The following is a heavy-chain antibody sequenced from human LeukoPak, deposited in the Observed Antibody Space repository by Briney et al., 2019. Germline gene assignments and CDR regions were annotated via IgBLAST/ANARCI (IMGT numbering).Heavy chain of an antibody. CDR3: ARGESSYCSGGCYVAS. Sequence: KPGGSLRLSCAASGFIFSDYYMSWVSEARGKGREGISYISSGSSTLYYAESVKGGFTVSRDNGKNFLYLDMNSLRVEDTAMYYCARGESSYCSGGCYVASWGQGTPVTVSS. CDR2: ISSGSSTL. D-gene: IGHD2-21*02. V-gene: IGHV3-11*04. J-gene: IGHJ4*02. CDR1: GFIFSDYY.